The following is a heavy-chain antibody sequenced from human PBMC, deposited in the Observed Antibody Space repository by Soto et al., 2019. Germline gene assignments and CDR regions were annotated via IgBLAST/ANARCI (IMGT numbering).Heavy chain of an antibody. D-gene: IGHD3-9*01. CDR3: AKDPPLYYDILTGPTNQTRDY. Sequence: EVQLLESGGGLVQPGGSLRLSCAASGFTFSSYAMSWVRQAPGKGLEWVSAISGSGGSTYYADSVKGRFTISRDNSKNTLYLQMNSLRAEDTAVYYCAKDPPLYYDILTGPTNQTRDYWGQGTMVTVSS. J-gene: IGHJ4*02. CDR2: ISGSGGST. V-gene: IGHV3-23*01. CDR1: GFTFSSYA.